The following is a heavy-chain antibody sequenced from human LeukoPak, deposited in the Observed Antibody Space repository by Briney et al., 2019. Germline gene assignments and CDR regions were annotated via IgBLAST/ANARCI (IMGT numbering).Heavy chain of an antibody. D-gene: IGHD1-26*01. CDR1: GFTFSSYA. J-gene: IGHJ4*02. CDR2: ISGSGGST. V-gene: IGHV3-23*01. Sequence: PGGSLRLSCAASGFTFSSYAMSWVRQAPGKGLEWVSAISGSGGSTYYADSVKGRFTISRDNSKNTLYLQMNSLRAEDTAVYYCASHRYSGSYWTLFDYWGQGTLVTVSS. CDR3: ASHRYSGSYWTLFDY.